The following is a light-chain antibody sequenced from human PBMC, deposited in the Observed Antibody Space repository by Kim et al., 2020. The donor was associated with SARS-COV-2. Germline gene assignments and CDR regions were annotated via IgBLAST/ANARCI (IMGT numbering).Light chain of an antibody. CDR2: DKN. CDR3: NSRDSSGNLNWV. CDR1: SLRSYY. V-gene: IGLV3-19*01. J-gene: IGLJ3*02. Sequence: SSSLPPSPSFSVALGQTVRITCQGDSLRSYYANWYQQKPGQAPVLVVYDKNNRPSGIPDRFSGSSSGNTASLTITGAQAEDEADYYCNSRDSSGNLNWVFGGGTQLTVL.